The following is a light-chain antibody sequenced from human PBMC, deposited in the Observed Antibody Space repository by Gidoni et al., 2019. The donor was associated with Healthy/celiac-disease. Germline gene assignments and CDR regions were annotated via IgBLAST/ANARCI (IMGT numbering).Light chain of an antibody. CDR1: QSVSSSY. Sequence: EIVLTQFPGTLSLSPGERATLSYRASQSVSSSYLAWYQQKPGQAPRLLIYGASSRATGIPDRFSGSGSGTDFTLTISRLEPEDVAVYYCQQYGSSPQTFGPGTKVDIK. J-gene: IGKJ3*01. CDR3: QQYGSSPQT. V-gene: IGKV3-20*01. CDR2: GAS.